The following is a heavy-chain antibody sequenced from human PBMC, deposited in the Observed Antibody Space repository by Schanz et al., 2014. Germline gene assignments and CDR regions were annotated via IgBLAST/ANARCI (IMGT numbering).Heavy chain of an antibody. CDR2: ISHSGGSK. V-gene: IGHV3-23*01. J-gene: IGHJ6*02. D-gene: IGHD2-15*01. CDR3: AKGMGYGIGGTCYDYYYYGLDV. CDR1: GFTFNSYA. Sequence: DVQLLESGGGLVQPGGSLRLSCAASGFTFNSYAMTWVRQAPGKGLEWVSSISHSGGSKYYADSVKGRFTISRDNSENTLYLQRDSLSADDTAVLYCAKGMGYGIGGTCYDYYYYGLDVWGHGTTVTVSS.